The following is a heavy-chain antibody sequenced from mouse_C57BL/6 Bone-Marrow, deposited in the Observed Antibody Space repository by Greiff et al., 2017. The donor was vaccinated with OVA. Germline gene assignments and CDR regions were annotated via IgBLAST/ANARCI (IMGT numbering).Heavy chain of an antibody. CDR1: GYTFTDYY. J-gene: IGHJ4*01. V-gene: IGHV1-19*01. CDR2: INPYNGGT. CDR3: ASYGSSSYYYAMDY. Sequence: VQLQQSGPVLVKPGASVKMSCKASGYTFTDYYMNWVKQSHGKSLEWIGVINPYNGGTSYNQKFKGKATLTVDKSSSTAYMELNSLTSEDSAVYYGASYGSSSYYYAMDYWGQGTSVTVSS. D-gene: IGHD1-1*01.